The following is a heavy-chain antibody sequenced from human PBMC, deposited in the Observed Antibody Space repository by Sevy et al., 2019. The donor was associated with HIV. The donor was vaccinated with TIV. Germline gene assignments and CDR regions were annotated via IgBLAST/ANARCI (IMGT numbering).Heavy chain of an antibody. V-gene: IGHV3-15*06. CDR3: GTGDAYDV. CDR2: ITRKIDGETT. D-gene: IGHD7-27*01. Sequence: GGSLRLSCAASGFTFSNSFMSWARQAPGWGLEWVGRITRKIDGETTLYAAPVKGRFTISRDDSRNTMYLQMDSLKIEDIAMYYCGTGDAYDVSGQGTTVTVSS. J-gene: IGHJ3*01. CDR1: GFTFSNSF.